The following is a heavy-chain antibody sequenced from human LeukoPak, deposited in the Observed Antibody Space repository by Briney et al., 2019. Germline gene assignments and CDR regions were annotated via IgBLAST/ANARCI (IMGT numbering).Heavy chain of an antibody. J-gene: IGHJ4*02. V-gene: IGHV3-53*01. CDR2: IYSSGNT. CDR3: ARERRYCSGVNCYSGLDY. Sequence: PGGSLRLSCAASGLTVSSNYLNWVRQAPGKGLEWVSIIYSSGNTYYADSVKGRFIISRDNSKNTLYLQITSLRLEDTAVYYCARERRYCSGVNCYSGLDYWGQGTRVTVSS. D-gene: IGHD2-15*01. CDR1: GLTVSSNY.